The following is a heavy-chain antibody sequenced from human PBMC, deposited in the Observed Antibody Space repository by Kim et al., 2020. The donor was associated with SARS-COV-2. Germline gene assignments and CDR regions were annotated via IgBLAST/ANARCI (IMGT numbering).Heavy chain of an antibody. V-gene: IGHV1-69*04. D-gene: IGHD2-15*01. CDR2: IIPILGIA. CDR1: GGTFSSYA. CDR3: AITLDCSGGSCYSEDDFDI. J-gene: IGHJ3*02. Sequence: SVKVSCKASGGTFSSYAISWVRQAPGQGLEWMGRIIPILGIANYAQKFQGRVTITADKYTSTAYMGLSSLRSEGTAVDYCAITLDCSGGSCYSEDDFDI.